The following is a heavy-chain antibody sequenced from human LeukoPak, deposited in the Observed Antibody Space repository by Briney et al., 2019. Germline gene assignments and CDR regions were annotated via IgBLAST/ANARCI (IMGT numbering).Heavy chain of an antibody. CDR3: TRDVPGQLGGLDC. CDR2: INSDGSST. CDR1: GFTFSSCW. J-gene: IGHJ4*02. V-gene: IGHV3-74*01. D-gene: IGHD6-6*01. Sequence: GGSLRLSCAASGFTFSSCWMHWVRQAPGKGLVWISRINSDGSSTVYADSVKGRFTISRDNAKNTLYLQMNSLRAEDTAMYYCTRDVPGQLGGLDCWGQGTLVTVSS.